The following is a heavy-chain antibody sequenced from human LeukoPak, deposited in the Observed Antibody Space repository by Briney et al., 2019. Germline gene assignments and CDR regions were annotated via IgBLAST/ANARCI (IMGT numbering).Heavy chain of an antibody. D-gene: IGHD3-10*01. CDR1: GFTFSSYC. CDR3: TKAPGGLFYY. V-gene: IGHV3-23*01. J-gene: IGHJ4*02. CDR2: ISAGGRT. Sequence: PGGSLRLSCAASGFTFSSYCMSWVRQPPGKGLQWVSSISAGGRTYYADSMKGRFTISRDNSKNTLYLQMNSLRADDTAVYYCTKAPGGLFYYWGQGTLVTVSS.